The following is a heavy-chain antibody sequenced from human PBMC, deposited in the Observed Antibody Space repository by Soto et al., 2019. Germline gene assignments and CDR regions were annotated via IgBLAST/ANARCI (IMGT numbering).Heavy chain of an antibody. CDR2: IKRNTDGGAA. CDR1: GFTFNNAW. V-gene: IGHV3-15*01. Sequence: GGSLRLSCAASGFTFNNAWMSWVRQAPWKGLEWVGRIKRNTDGGAAEYAEPGKGRFTISRDDSKNIVYLQMNSLKTEDTAVYYCTKDDPINKDWGQGTLVTVSS. J-gene: IGHJ4*02. CDR3: TKDDPINKD.